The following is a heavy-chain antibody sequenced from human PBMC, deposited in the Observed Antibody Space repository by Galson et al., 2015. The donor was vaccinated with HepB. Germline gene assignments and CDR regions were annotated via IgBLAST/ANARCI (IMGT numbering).Heavy chain of an antibody. J-gene: IGHJ3*02. Sequence: QSGAEVKKPGESLKISCKDSGYSFTSYWIGWVRQMPGKGLEWMGIICPGDSDTRYSPSFQGQVIISADKSISTAYLQWSSLKASDTAMYYCARPLLEWFDAFDIWGQGTMVTVSS. D-gene: IGHD3-3*01. CDR3: ARPLLEWFDAFDI. CDR1: GYSFTSYW. V-gene: IGHV5-51*01. CDR2: ICPGDSDT.